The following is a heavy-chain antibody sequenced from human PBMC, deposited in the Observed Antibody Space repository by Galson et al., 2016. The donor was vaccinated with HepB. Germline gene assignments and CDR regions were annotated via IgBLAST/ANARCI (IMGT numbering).Heavy chain of an antibody. J-gene: IGHJ4*02. CDR3: VKDVRWSFQY. D-gene: IGHD2-15*01. Sequence: SLSLSCAPSGFSFRTNTMHWVRQAPGTGLDYVSSIVSHRGSTYYAESVKGRFPISRDNSKNTLYLQMSSLRTEDTAVYYCVKDVRWSFQYWGQGNLVTVPS. V-gene: IGHV3-64D*06. CDR1: GFSFRTNT. CDR2: IVSHRGST.